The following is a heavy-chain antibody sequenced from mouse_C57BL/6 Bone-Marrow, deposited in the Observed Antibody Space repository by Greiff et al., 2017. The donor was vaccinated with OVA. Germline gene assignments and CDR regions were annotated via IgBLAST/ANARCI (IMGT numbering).Heavy chain of an antibody. CDR2: IYPSDSET. J-gene: IGHJ4*01. CDR3: ARRAIVTHYYAMDY. CDR1: GYTFTSYW. Sequence: QVQLKQPGAELVRPGSSVKLSCKASGYTFTSYWMDWVKQRPGQGLEWIGNIYPSDSETHYNQKFKDKATLTVDKSSSTAYMQLSSLTSEDSAVYYCARRAIVTHYYAMDYWGQGTSVTVSS. D-gene: IGHD2-5*01. V-gene: IGHV1-61*01.